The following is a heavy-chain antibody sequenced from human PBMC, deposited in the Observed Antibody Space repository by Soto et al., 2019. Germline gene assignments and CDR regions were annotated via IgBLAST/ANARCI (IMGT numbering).Heavy chain of an antibody. V-gene: IGHV3-9*01. CDR3: AKYGSSTGGWYRDNWFDP. CDR2: ISWNSGSI. D-gene: IGHD6-19*01. CDR1: GFTFDDYA. J-gene: IGHJ5*02. Sequence: EVQLVESGGGLVQPGRSLRLSCAASGFTFDDYAMHWVRQAPGKGLEWVSGISWNSGSIGYADSVKGRFTISRDNAKNSLYLQMNSLRAEDTALYYCAKYGSSTGGWYRDNWFDPWGQGTLVTVSS.